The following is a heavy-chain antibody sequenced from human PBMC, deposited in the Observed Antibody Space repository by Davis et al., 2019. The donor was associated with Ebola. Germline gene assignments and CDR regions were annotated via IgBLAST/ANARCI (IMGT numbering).Heavy chain of an antibody. CDR2: IYSGGST. Sequence: GESLKISCAASGFTVSSNYMSWVRQAPGKGLEWVSVIYSGGSTYYADSVKGRFTISRHNSKNTLYLQMNSLRAEDTAVYYCARSYGDYAMDVWGQGTTVTVSS. V-gene: IGHV3-53*04. D-gene: IGHD4-17*01. J-gene: IGHJ6*02. CDR1: GFTVSSNY. CDR3: ARSYGDYAMDV.